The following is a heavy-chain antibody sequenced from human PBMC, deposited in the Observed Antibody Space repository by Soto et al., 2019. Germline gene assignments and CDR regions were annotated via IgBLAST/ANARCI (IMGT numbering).Heavy chain of an antibody. Sequence: QMQLVQSGAEVKKPGASVKVSCKASGYTFTSYDINWVRQATGQGLEWMGWMNANSGNTGYAQKFQGRVTMTRHTSISTAYMELSSLRSEDTAVYYCSYSNYLNWFDPWGQGTLVTVSS. CDR1: GYTFTSYD. V-gene: IGHV1-8*01. CDR2: MNANSGNT. J-gene: IGHJ5*02. CDR3: SYSNYLNWFDP. D-gene: IGHD4-4*01.